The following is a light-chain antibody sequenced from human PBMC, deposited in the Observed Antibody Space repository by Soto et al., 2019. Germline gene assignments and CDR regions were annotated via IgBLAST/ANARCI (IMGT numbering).Light chain of an antibody. Sequence: QPVLTQPPSASASLGASGTLTCTLTGGHTNYAIAWHQRSPGKGPRYLMTVNFRGAHNKRSGIPDRFSGSSTGAERYLTISPLQSDDEAVYFCQTWGSDIHVFGPGTKLPVL. V-gene: IGLV4-69*01. J-gene: IGLJ1*01. CDR2: VNFRGAH. CDR1: GGHTNYA. CDR3: QTWGSDIHV.